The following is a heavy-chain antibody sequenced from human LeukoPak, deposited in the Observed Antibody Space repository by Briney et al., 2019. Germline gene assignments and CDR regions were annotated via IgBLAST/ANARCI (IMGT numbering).Heavy chain of an antibody. D-gene: IGHD2-2*02. CDR1: GFTFSSYS. CDR3: ARERGYCSSTSCYTSSYYYYYYMDV. CDR2: ISSSSSTI. V-gene: IGHV3-48*01. J-gene: IGHJ6*03. Sequence: PGGSLRLSCAASGFTFSSYSMNWVRQAPGKGLEWVSYISSSSSTIYYADSVKGRFTISRDNAKNSLYLQMNSLRAEDTAVYYCARERGYCSSTSCYTSSYYYYYYMDVWGKGTTVTVSS.